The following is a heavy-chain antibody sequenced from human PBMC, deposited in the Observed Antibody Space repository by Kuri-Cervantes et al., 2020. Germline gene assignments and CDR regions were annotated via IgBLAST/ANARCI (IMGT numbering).Heavy chain of an antibody. J-gene: IGHJ5*02. CDR1: GASINNIDHY. CDR3: ARGYSYGWRWFDP. D-gene: IGHD5-18*01. CDR2: IYYSGST. Sequence: SETLSLTCTVSGASINNIDHYWGWIRQSPGRGLEWIGTIYYSGSTYYKPSLKSRVAMSVDTSKNQFSLKLTSVTAADTAVYYCARGYSYGWRWFDPWGQGTLVTVSS. V-gene: IGHV4-39*07.